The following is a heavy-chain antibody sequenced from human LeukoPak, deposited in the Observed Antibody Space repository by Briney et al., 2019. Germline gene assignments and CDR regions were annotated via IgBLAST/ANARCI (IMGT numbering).Heavy chain of an antibody. J-gene: IGHJ3*02. CDR1: GYTFTGYY. V-gene: IGHV1-2*02. Sequence: ASVKVSCKASGYTFTGYYMHWVRQAPGQGLEWMGWINPNSGGTNYAQKFQGRVTMTEDTSTDTAYMELSSLRSEDTALYYCARIRDGYNDAYDIWGQGTMVTVSS. D-gene: IGHD5-24*01. CDR2: INPNSGGT. CDR3: ARIRDGYNDAYDI.